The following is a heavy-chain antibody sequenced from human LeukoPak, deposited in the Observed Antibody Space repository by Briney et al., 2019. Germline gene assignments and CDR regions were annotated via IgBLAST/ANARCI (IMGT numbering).Heavy chain of an antibody. J-gene: IGHJ6*03. CDR1: GYTFTSYY. V-gene: IGHV1-46*01. Sequence: ASVKVSCKASGYTFTSYYMHWVRQAPGQGLEWMGIINPSGVSTSYAQKFQGRVTMTRDMSTSTVYMELSSLRSEDTAVYYCARGYSHRDSNYYYYMDVWGKGTTVTVSS. D-gene: IGHD6-13*01. CDR2: INPSGVST. CDR3: ARGYSHRDSNYYYYMDV.